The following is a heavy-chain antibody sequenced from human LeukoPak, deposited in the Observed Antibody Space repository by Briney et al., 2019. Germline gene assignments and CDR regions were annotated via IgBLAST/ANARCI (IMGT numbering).Heavy chain of an antibody. Sequence: SETLSLTCTVSGGSISSYYWSWIRQPPGKGLEWIGEINHSGSTNYNPSLKSRVTISVDTSKNQFSLKLSSVTAADTAVYYCAREPRSGPLDYWGQGTLVTVSS. D-gene: IGHD2-15*01. J-gene: IGHJ4*02. CDR1: GGSISSYY. CDR3: AREPRSGPLDY. V-gene: IGHV4-34*01. CDR2: INHSGST.